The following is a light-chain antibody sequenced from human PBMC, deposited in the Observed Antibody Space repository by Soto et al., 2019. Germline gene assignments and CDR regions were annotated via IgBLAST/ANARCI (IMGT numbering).Light chain of an antibody. CDR3: QETYSALFT. CDR1: QTISDY. CDR2: GTS. V-gene: IGKV1-39*01. J-gene: IGKJ4*01. Sequence: DLQLTQSPSSLSASVGDRVTITCRSSQTISDYLNWYQHKPGKAPNLLIYGTSSLQSGVPSRFSGSGSGTDFTLTISSLQPEDFATYYCQETYSALFTFGGGTKVDIK.